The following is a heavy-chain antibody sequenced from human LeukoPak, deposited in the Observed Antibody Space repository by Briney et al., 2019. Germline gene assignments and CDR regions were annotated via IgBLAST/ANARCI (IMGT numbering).Heavy chain of an antibody. D-gene: IGHD3-10*01. CDR2: ISGSGGST. V-gene: IGHV3-23*01. CDR1: GFTFSSYA. Sequence: GGSLRLSCAASGFTFSSYAMSWVRQAPGKGLEWVSAISGSGGSTYYADSVKGRFTISRDNSKNTLYLQMNSLRAEDTVVYYCAKAPSGTGVYFDYWGQGTLVTVSS. J-gene: IGHJ4*02. CDR3: AKAPSGTGVYFDY.